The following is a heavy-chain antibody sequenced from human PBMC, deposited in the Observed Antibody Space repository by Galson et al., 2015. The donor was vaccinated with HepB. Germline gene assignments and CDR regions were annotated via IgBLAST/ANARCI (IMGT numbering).Heavy chain of an antibody. CDR3: AKGAVQGVIIRTPFDY. CDR1: GFTFDDYA. CDR2: ISWNSGSI. Sequence: SLRLSCAASGFTFDDYAMHWVRQAPGKGLEWVSGISWNSGSIGYADSVKGRFTISRDNAKNSLYLQMNSLRAEDTALYYCAKGAVQGVIIRTPFDYWGQGTLVTVSS. D-gene: IGHD3-10*01. V-gene: IGHV3-9*01. J-gene: IGHJ4*02.